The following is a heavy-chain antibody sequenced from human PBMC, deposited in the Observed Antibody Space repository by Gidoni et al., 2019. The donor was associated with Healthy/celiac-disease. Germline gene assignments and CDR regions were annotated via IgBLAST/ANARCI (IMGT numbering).Heavy chain of an antibody. Sequence: QVQLQQWGAGLLKPSETLSLTCAVYGGSFSGYYWSWIRQPPGKGLEWIGEINHSGSTNYTPSLKSRVTISVDTSKNQFSLKLSSVTAADTAVYYCARLRGPKKKSYYDNRSIGGYYGMDVWGQGTTVTVSS. V-gene: IGHV4-34*01. D-gene: IGHD3-22*01. J-gene: IGHJ6*02. CDR3: ARLRGPKKKSYYDNRSIGGYYGMDV. CDR2: INHSGST. CDR1: GGSFSGYY.